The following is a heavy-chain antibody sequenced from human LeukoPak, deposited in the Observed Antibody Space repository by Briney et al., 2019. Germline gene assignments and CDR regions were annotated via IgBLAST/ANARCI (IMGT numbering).Heavy chain of an antibody. CDR3: ARDLGVSMVRGERNWFDP. CDR2: ISSSSSYI. CDR1: GFTFSSYS. J-gene: IGHJ5*02. Sequence: KPGGSLRLSCAASGFTFSSYSMNWVRQAPGKGLEWVSSISSSSSYIYYADSVKGRFTISRDNAKNSLYLQMNSLRAEDTAVYYCARDLGVSMVRGERNWFDPWGQGTLVTVSS. V-gene: IGHV3-21*01. D-gene: IGHD3-10*01.